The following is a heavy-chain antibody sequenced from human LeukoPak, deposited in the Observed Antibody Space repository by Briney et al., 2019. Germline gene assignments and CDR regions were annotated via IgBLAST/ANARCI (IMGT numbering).Heavy chain of an antibody. CDR3: ARGGVVDALDY. CDR2: IYYSGYA. Sequence: PSETLSLTCTVSGGSMSSFYWSWIRQPPGEELEWIGSIYYSGYANYNPSLNSRFTISVDTSKNQFSLRLTSVTAADTAVYYCARGGVVDALDYWGQGTLVTVSS. CDR1: GGSMSSFY. J-gene: IGHJ4*02. D-gene: IGHD2-15*01. V-gene: IGHV4-59*01.